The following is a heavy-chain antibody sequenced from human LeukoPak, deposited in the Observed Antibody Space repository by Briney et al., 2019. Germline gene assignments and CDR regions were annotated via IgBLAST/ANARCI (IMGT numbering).Heavy chain of an antibody. V-gene: IGHV3-23*01. CDR3: AKDGGLWISAHWGDS. CDR1: GFTFSSYT. Sequence: GGSLRLSCTASGFTFSSYTMSWVRQAPGKGLKWVSTISTGGGNTYYADSVQGRFTVSRDDSKNTLYLQMNNLRAEDTAVYYSAKDGGLWISAHWGDSWGRGTLVTVSS. D-gene: IGHD2-2*03. J-gene: IGHJ4*02. CDR2: ISTGGGNT.